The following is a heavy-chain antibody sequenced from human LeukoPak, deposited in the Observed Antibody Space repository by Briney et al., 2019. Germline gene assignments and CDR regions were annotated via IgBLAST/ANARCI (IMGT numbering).Heavy chain of an antibody. J-gene: IGHJ6*02. Sequence: GGSLRLSCAASGFTFSDYYMSWIRQAPGKGLEWVSYISSSGSTIYYADSVKGRFTISRDSSKNTLYLQMNSLRAEDTAVYYCARGTPSSSGWLYYGMDVWGQGTTVTVSS. D-gene: IGHD6-19*01. CDR3: ARGTPSSSGWLYYGMDV. V-gene: IGHV3-11*04. CDR2: ISSSGSTI. CDR1: GFTFSDYY.